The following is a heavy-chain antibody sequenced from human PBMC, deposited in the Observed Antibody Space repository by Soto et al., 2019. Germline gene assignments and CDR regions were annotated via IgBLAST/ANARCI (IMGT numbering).Heavy chain of an antibody. V-gene: IGHV3-21*06. CDR3: ARARVYATGPLDF. CDR1: GFTFTSYT. Sequence: AGGSLRLSCAASGFTFTSYTMNWVRQAPGKGLEWVSSISSSSDYIYYADSMKGRVTISRDNAKNSLFLDMNSLTGEDTAVYYCARARVYATGPLDFWGQGTTVTVSS. D-gene: IGHD6-13*01. J-gene: IGHJ4*02. CDR2: ISSSSDYI.